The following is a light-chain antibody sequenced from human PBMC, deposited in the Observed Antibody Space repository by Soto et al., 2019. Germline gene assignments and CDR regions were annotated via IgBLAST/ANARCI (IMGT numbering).Light chain of an antibody. CDR3: QQDGSSPLT. V-gene: IGKV3-20*01. J-gene: IGKJ4*01. Sequence: EIVLTQSPGTLSLSPGERATLSCRASQSVTSSYLAWYQQKPGQAPRLLIYGASSRATGIPDRFSGSGSGTDFTITISSLEPEDCAVYYCQQDGSSPLTFGGGTKVEIK. CDR2: GAS. CDR1: QSVTSSY.